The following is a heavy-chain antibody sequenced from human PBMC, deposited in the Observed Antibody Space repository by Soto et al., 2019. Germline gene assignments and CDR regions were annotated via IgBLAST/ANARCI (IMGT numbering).Heavy chain of an antibody. CDR3: AKDRATIFGVVIIQSGFDY. V-gene: IGHV3-30*18. J-gene: IGHJ4*02. CDR2: ISYDGSNK. CDR1: GFTFSSYG. D-gene: IGHD3-3*01. Sequence: PGGSLRLSCAASGFTFSSYGMHWVRQAPGKGLEWVAVISYDGSNKYYADSVKGRFTISRDNSKNTLYLQMNSLRAEDTAVYYSAKDRATIFGVVIIQSGFDYWGQGTLVTVSS.